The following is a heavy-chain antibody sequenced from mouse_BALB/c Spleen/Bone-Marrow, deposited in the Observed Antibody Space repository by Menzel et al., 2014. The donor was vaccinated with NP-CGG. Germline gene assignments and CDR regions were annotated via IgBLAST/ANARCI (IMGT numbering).Heavy chain of an antibody. CDR1: GFTFSSYG. Sequence: EVKLVESGGGLVQPGGSLKLSCAASGFTFSSYGMSWVRQTPDKRLELVATINSNGGSTYYPDSVKGRFTISRDNAKSTLYLQTSSLKSEDTAMYYCARDLAYWGQGTLVTVSA. J-gene: IGHJ3*01. CDR2: INSNGGST. V-gene: IGHV5-6-3*01. CDR3: ARDLAY.